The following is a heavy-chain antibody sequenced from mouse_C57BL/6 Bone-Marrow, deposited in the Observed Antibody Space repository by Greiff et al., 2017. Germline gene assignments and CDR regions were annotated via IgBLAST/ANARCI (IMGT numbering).Heavy chain of an antibody. CDR3: TDWGIDY. D-gene: IGHD4-1*01. Sequence: VQLQQSGAELVRPGASVKLSCTASGFNIKDDYMHWVKQRPEQGLEWIGWIDPENGDTEYASKFQGKATITADTSSNTAYLQLSSLTSEDTAVYYCTDWGIDYWGQGTSVTVSS. V-gene: IGHV14-4*01. J-gene: IGHJ4*01. CDR1: GFNIKDDY. CDR2: IDPENGDT.